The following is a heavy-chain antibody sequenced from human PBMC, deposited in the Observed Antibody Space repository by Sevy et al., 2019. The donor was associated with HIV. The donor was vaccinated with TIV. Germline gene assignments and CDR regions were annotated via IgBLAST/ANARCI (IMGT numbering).Heavy chain of an antibody. Sequence: GGSLRLSCAASGFTFSNYWMSWVRQAPGKGLEWVANIKRDGSEKYYVASVKGRFTISRDNAENSVFLQMDGLRVEDTAVYYCARDSPGETYGYNTFDYWGQGTLVTVSS. J-gene: IGHJ4*02. CDR1: GFTFSNYW. CDR2: IKRDGSEK. V-gene: IGHV3-7*03. CDR3: ARDSPGETYGYNTFDY. D-gene: IGHD1-1*01.